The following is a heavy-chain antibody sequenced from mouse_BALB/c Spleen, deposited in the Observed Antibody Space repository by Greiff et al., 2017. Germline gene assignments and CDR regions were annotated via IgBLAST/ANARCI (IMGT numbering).Heavy chain of an antibody. CDR2: ISSGGST. D-gene: IGHD2-1*01. CDR3: ARGPADGNYVGYWYFDV. J-gene: IGHJ1*01. V-gene: IGHV5-6-5*01. Sequence: EVHLVESGGGLVKPGGSLKLSCAASGFTFSSYAMSWVRQTPEKRLEWVASISSGGSTYYPDSVKGRFTISRDNARNILYLQMSSLRSEDTAMYYCARGPADGNYVGYWYFDVWGAGTTVTVSS. CDR1: GFTFSSYA.